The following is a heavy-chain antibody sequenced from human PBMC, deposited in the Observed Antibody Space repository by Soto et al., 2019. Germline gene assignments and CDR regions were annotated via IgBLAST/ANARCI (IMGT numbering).Heavy chain of an antibody. CDR3: ALEGVRGVMGGFDY. J-gene: IGHJ4*02. CDR2: ISHSGST. Sequence: PSETLSLTCAVYGGSFSGYYWSWIRQPPGKGLEWIGEISHSGSTNYNPSLKSRVTISVDTSKNQFSLKLSSVTAADTAVYYCALEGVRGVMGGFDYWGQGTLVTVSS. V-gene: IGHV4-34*01. D-gene: IGHD3-10*01. CDR1: GGSFSGYY.